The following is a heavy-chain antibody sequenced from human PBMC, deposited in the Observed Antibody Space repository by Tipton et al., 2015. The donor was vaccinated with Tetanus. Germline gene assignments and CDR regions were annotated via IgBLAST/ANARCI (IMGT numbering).Heavy chain of an antibody. CDR2: IYHSGTT. D-gene: IGHD5-18*01. Sequence: TLSLTCTVSGGQFISSSFYFGWIRQPPGKGLEWVGSIYHSGTTYCNPSLNSRVNISSFASKNEISLTLTSVTAADTAVYYCARRDRYNTDSFHLWGQGTMVT. CDR3: ARRDRYNTDSFHL. CDR1: GGQFISSSFY. V-gene: IGHV4-39*01. J-gene: IGHJ3*01.